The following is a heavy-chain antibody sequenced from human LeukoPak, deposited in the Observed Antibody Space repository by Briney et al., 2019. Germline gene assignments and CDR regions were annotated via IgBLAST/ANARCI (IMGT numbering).Heavy chain of an antibody. CDR2: ISSSGSTI. Sequence: GGSLRLSCAASGFTFSYYEMNWVRQAPGKGLEWVSYISSSGSTIYYADSVKGRFTIARDNAKNSVYLEMNSLRADDTAVYYCARSARLMKGVVEVTALDDWGQGTLVTVSS. V-gene: IGHV3-48*03. CDR3: ARSARLMKGVVEVTALDD. CDR1: GFTFSYYE. J-gene: IGHJ4*02. D-gene: IGHD3-3*01.